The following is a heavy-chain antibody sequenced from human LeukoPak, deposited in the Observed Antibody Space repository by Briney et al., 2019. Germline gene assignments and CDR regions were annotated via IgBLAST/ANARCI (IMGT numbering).Heavy chain of an antibody. V-gene: IGHV4-39*07. CDR1: GGSISSSSYY. CDR3: AGTEGYYKSASGDY. Sequence: PSETLSLTCTVSGGSISSSSYYWGWIRQPPGKGLEWIVSIYYSVSTYYNPSLKSRVTISVDTSKNQFSLKLSSVTAADTAVYYCAGTEGYYKSASGDYWGQGTLVTVSS. J-gene: IGHJ4*02. D-gene: IGHD3-9*01. CDR2: IYYSVST.